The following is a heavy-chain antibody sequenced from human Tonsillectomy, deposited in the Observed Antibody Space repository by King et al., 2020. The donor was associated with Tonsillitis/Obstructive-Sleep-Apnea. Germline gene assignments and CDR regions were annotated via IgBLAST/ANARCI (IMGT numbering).Heavy chain of an antibody. CDR1: GFTFSSYA. V-gene: IGHV3-23*04. Sequence: VQLVESGGGLVQPGGSLRLSCAASGFTFSSYAMSWVRQAPGKGLEWVSAISGSGGSTYYADSVKGRFTISRDNSKNTLYLQMNSLRAEDTAVYYCAKYPSTCDGDCHGRQLAFDIWGQGTMVTVSS. D-gene: IGHD2-21*02. J-gene: IGHJ3*02. CDR3: AKYPSTCDGDCHGRQLAFDI. CDR2: ISGSGGST.